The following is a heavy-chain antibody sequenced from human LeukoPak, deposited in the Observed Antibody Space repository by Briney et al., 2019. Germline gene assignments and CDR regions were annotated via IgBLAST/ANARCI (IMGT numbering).Heavy chain of an antibody. D-gene: IGHD3-16*01. V-gene: IGHV3-9*01. CDR3: AKDISSGGVDPFDI. CDR2: ISWNGGII. Sequence: GRSLRLSCAASGFTFYDYAMHWVRQAPGKGLEVVSGISWNGGIIGYADSVKGRFTVSRDNAKNSLYLQMNSLRAEDTALYYCAKDISSGGVDPFDIWGQGTVVTVSS. J-gene: IGHJ3*02. CDR1: GFTFYDYA.